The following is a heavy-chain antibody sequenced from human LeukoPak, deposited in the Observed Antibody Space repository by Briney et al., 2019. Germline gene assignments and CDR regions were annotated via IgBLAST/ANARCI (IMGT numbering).Heavy chain of an antibody. CDR3: ARSFGDSSGYTSYGY. Sequence: GESLKISCKGSGYSFTSYWIGWVRQMPGKGLEWMGIIYPGDSDTRYSPSFQGQVTISADKSISTAYLQWSSLKASDTAMYYCARSFGDSSGYTSYGYWGQGTLVTVSS. D-gene: IGHD3-22*01. CDR1: GYSFTSYW. J-gene: IGHJ4*02. V-gene: IGHV5-51*01. CDR2: IYPGDSDT.